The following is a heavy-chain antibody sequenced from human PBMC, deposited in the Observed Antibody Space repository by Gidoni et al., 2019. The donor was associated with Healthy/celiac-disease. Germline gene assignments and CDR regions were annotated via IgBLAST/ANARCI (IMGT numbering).Heavy chain of an antibody. CDR1: GFTFSSYG. CDR3: AKDGYDSSGYGLYYFDY. J-gene: IGHJ4*02. V-gene: IGHV3-30*18. Sequence: QVQLVESGGGVVQPGRSLRLSCAASGFTFSSYGMHWVRQAPGKGLEWVAVISYDGSNKYYADSVKGRFTISRDNSKNTLYLQMNSLRAEDTAVYYCAKDGYDSSGYGLYYFDYWGQGTLVTVSS. D-gene: IGHD3-22*01. CDR2: ISYDGSNK.